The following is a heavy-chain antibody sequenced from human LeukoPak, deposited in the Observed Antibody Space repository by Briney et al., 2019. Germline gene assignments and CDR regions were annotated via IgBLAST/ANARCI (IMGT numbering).Heavy chain of an antibody. V-gene: IGHV3-7*01. D-gene: IGHD6-13*01. CDR2: IKQDGSEK. CDR1: GFTVSSNY. J-gene: IGHJ4*02. Sequence: GGSLRLSCAASGFTVSSNYMSWVRQAPGKGLEWVANIKQDGSEKYYVDSVKGRFTISRDNAKNSLYLQMNSLRAEDTAVYYCARDPETGYSLYYFDYWGQGTLVTVSS. CDR3: ARDPETGYSLYYFDY.